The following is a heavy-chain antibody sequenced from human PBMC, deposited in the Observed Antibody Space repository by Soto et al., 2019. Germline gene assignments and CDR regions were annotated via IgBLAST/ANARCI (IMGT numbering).Heavy chain of an antibody. CDR3: ARHSSTSYNWFDP. V-gene: IGHV4-39*01. D-gene: IGHD6-13*01. CDR2: FYNNENP. CDR1: GGSIHSRSYS. Sequence: SENLSLTCSVSGGSIHSRSYSWGWIRQPPGKGLEWIGTFYNNENPNYNPSLKSRVTISVDTSKNQFSLKLSSVTAADTAVYYCARHSSTSYNWFDPWGQGTLVT. J-gene: IGHJ5*02.